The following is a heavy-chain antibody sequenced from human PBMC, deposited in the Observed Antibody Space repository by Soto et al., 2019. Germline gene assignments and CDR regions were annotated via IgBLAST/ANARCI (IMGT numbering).Heavy chain of an antibody. Sequence: EASVKVSCKASGFTFTSSAVQWVRQARGQRLEWIGWIVVGSGNTNYAQKFQERVTITRDMSTSTAYMELSSLRSEDTAVYYCAAPTRSYYYDSSPHLGDAFDIWGQGTMVTVSS. D-gene: IGHD3-22*01. CDR2: IVVGSGNT. CDR3: AAPTRSYYYDSSPHLGDAFDI. V-gene: IGHV1-58*01. CDR1: GFTFTSSA. J-gene: IGHJ3*02.